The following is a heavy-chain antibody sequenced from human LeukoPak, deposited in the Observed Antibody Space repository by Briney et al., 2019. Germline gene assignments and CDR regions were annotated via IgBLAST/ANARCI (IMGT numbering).Heavy chain of an antibody. CDR3: ARAEDRMAAPYGMDV. CDR1: GFTSSDYY. Sequence: GGSLRLSCAASGFTSSDYYMSWIRQAPGKGLEWVSYISGSGGTIYYADSVEGRFTISRDNAKNSLFLQMSSLRAEDTAVYYCARAEDRMAAPYGMDVWGQGTTVTVSS. D-gene: IGHD5-24*01. CDR2: ISGSGGTI. J-gene: IGHJ6*02. V-gene: IGHV3-11*01.